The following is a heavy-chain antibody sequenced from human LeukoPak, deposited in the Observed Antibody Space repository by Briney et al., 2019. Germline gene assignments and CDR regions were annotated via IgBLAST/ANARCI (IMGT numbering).Heavy chain of an antibody. CDR2: ISAYNGNT. CDR1: GYTFTSYG. Sequence: ASVKVSCKASGYTFTSYGISWVRQAPGQGLEWMGWISAYNGNTNYAQKLQGRVTMTPDTSTSTAYMELRSLRSDDTAVYYCARGGESGGAAAGLYYYYYYMDVWGKGTTVTVSS. CDR3: ARGGESGGAAAGLYYYYYYMDV. V-gene: IGHV1-18*01. D-gene: IGHD6-13*01. J-gene: IGHJ6*03.